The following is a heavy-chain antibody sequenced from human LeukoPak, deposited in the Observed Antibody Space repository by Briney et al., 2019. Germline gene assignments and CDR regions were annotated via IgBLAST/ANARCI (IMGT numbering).Heavy chain of an antibody. Sequence: GGSLRLSCAASGFTFSNAWMSWVRQAPGKGLEWVGRIKSKTDGGTTDYAAPVKGRFTISRDDSKNTLYLQMNSLKTEDTAVYYCTIRAQQLIPELRRPFDYWGQGTLVTVSS. J-gene: IGHJ4*02. CDR3: TIRAQQLIPELRRPFDY. CDR1: GFTFSNAW. D-gene: IGHD6-13*01. CDR2: IKSKTDGGTT. V-gene: IGHV3-15*01.